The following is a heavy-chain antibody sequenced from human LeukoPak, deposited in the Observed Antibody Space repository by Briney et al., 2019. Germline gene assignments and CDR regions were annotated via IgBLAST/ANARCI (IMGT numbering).Heavy chain of an antibody. V-gene: IGHV3-9*03. CDR2: ISWNSGSI. J-gene: IGHJ3*02. Sequence: GRSLRLSCAASGFTFDDYAMHWVRQAPGRGLEWVSGISWNSGSIGYADSVKGRFTISRDNAKNSLYLQMNSLRAEDMALYYCAKGYYYDSSGYYHDAFDIWGQGTMVTVSS. CDR3: AKGYYYDSSGYYHDAFDI. D-gene: IGHD3-22*01. CDR1: GFTFDDYA.